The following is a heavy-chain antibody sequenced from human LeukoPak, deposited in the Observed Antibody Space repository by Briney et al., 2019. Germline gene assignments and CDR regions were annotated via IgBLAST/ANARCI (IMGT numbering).Heavy chain of an antibody. D-gene: IGHD2-15*01. Sequence: SETLSLICAVSGGPFSGYYWTWIRQPPGKGLEWIGEIHHSGNTNYNPSLNDRATISLNTSNNQVYLTLISVTRTDTAVYYCARGPFCSGGACRDDAFDIWGQGTMVTVSS. CDR3: ARGPFCSGGACRDDAFDI. J-gene: IGHJ3*02. CDR1: GGPFSGYY. CDR2: IHHSGNT. V-gene: IGHV4-34*01.